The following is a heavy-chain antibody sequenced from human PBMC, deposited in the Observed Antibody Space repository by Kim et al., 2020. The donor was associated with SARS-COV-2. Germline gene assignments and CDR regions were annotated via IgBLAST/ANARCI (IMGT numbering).Heavy chain of an antibody. CDR1: GFTFDDYA. CDR3: AKDIRWELLGFQFDP. CDR2: ISWNSGSI. V-gene: IGHV3-9*01. Sequence: GGSLRLSCAASGFTFDDYAMHWVRQAPGKGLEWVSGISWNSGSIVYADSVKGRFTISRDNAKNSLYLQMNRLRAEDTAFYYCAKDIRWELLGFQFDPWGQGTLVTVSS. D-gene: IGHD1-26*01. J-gene: IGHJ5*02.